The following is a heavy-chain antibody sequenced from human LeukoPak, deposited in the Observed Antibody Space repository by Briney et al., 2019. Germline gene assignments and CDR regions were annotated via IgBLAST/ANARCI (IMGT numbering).Heavy chain of an antibody. J-gene: IGHJ6*02. CDR1: GYTFTSYY. D-gene: IGHD4-17*01. CDR3: ARGDRSTVTTGEDYYYYYGMVV. V-gene: IGHV1-46*01. CDR2: INPSGGST. Sequence: ALVKVSCKASGYTFTSYYMHWVRQAPGQGLEWMGIINPSGGSTSYAQKFQGRVTMTRDTSTSTVYMELSSLRSEDTAVYYCARGDRSTVTTGEDYYYYYGMVVWGQGTTVTVSS.